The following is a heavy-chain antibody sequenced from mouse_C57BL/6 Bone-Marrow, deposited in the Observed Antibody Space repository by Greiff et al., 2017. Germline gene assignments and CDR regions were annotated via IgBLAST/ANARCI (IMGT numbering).Heavy chain of an antibody. V-gene: IGHV2-9-1*01. D-gene: IGHD2-4*01. J-gene: IGHJ2*01. CDR1: GFSLTSYA. CDR2: IWTGGGT. CDR3: AREGLRRSYYCEY. Sequence: VKLMESGPGLVAPSQSLSITCTVSGFSLTSYAISWVRQPPGKGLAWLGVIWTGGGTNYNSALKSRLSISKDNSKSQVFLQMNSLQTDDTARYDWAREGLRRSYYCEYWGQGTTLTVSS.